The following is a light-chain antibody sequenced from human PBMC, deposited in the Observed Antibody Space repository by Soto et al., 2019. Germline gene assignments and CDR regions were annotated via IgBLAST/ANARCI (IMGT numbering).Light chain of an antibody. CDR3: TSKTDNSPVM. CDR2: EVS. CDR1: SSDVGGYNF. J-gene: IGLJ3*02. Sequence: QSVLTQPASVSGSSGQSITISCTGTSSDVGGYNFISWYQHHPGKAPKLMIYEVSNRPSGVSDRFSGSKAGNTASLTISRLQADDEADYYCTSKTDNSPVMFGVGTKVTGL. V-gene: IGLV2-14*01.